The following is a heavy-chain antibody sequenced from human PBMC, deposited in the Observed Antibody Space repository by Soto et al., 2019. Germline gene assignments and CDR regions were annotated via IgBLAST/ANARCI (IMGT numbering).Heavy chain of an antibody. CDR3: ALPMEGWFGVLSPYYYGMDV. CDR1: GFTFSSYA. D-gene: IGHD3-10*01. Sequence: EVQLLESGGGLVQPGGSLRLSCAASGFTFSSYAMSWVRQAPGKGLEWVSAISGSGGSTYYADSVKGRFTISRDNSKNTLYLQMNSLRAEDTAVYYCALPMEGWFGVLSPYYYGMDVWGQGTTVTVSS. V-gene: IGHV3-23*01. J-gene: IGHJ6*02. CDR2: ISGSGGST.